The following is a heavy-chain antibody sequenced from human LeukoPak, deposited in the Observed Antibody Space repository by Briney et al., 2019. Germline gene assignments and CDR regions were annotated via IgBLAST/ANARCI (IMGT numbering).Heavy chain of an antibody. Sequence: PGESLKISCKGSGYSFTSYWIGWVRQMPGKGLEWMGIIYPGDSDTRYSPPFQGQVTISADKSISTAYLQWSSLKASDTAMYYCARRPHYDILTGYSDLFYFDYWGQGTLVTVSS. V-gene: IGHV5-51*01. CDR1: GYSFTSYW. D-gene: IGHD3-9*01. CDR2: IYPGDSDT. J-gene: IGHJ4*02. CDR3: ARRPHYDILTGYSDLFYFDY.